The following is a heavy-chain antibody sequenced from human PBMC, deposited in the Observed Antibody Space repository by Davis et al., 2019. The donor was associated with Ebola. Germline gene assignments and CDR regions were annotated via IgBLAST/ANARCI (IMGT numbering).Heavy chain of an antibody. CDR2: MNPNSGNT. J-gene: IGHJ4*02. Sequence: ASVQVSCKASGYTFTGYYMHWVRQAPGQGLEWMGWMNPNSGNTGYAQKFQGRVTMTRNTSISTAYMELSSLRSEDTAVYYCARGHGDYANYWGQGTLVTVSS. V-gene: IGHV1-8*02. CDR1: GYTFTGYY. D-gene: IGHD4-17*01. CDR3: ARGHGDYANY.